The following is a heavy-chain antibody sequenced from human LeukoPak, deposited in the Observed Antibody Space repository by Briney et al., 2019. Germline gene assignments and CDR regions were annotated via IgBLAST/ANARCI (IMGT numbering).Heavy chain of an antibody. J-gene: IGHJ4*02. CDR2: INSDGSST. CDR3: AREGRGYSYAFEY. Sequence: QPGGSLRLSCAASGFTSSNYWMHWVRRAPGKGLVWVSRINSDGSSTTYADSVKGRFTISRDNGQNTLYLQMNSLRAEDTAVYYCAREGRGYSYAFEYWGQGTLVTVSS. CDR1: GFTSSNYW. V-gene: IGHV3-74*01. D-gene: IGHD5-18*01.